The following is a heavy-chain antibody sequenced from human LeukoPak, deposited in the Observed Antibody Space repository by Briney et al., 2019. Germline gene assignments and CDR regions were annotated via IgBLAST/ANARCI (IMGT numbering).Heavy chain of an antibody. J-gene: IGHJ4*02. Sequence: SETLSLTCAVYGGSFSGYYWSWIRQPPGKGLEWIGENNHSGSTNYNPSLKSRVTISVDTSKNQFSLKLSSVTAADTAVYYCARALGEMATIVYFDYWGQGTLVTVSS. CDR1: GGSFSGYY. CDR2: NNHSGST. CDR3: ARALGEMATIVYFDY. V-gene: IGHV4-34*01. D-gene: IGHD5-24*01.